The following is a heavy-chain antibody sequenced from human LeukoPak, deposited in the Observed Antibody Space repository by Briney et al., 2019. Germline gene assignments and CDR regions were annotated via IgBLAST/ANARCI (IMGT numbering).Heavy chain of an antibody. D-gene: IGHD3-22*01. Sequence: ASVKVSCKASGYTFTSYGISWVRQAPGQGLEWMGWISAYNGNTNYAQKLQGRVTMTTDTSTSTAYMELRSLRSDDTAVYYCARDRYYYDSSGYIGSTMDVWGQGTTVTVSS. CDR2: ISAYNGNT. CDR3: ARDRYYYDSSGYIGSTMDV. J-gene: IGHJ6*02. V-gene: IGHV1-18*01. CDR1: GYTFTSYG.